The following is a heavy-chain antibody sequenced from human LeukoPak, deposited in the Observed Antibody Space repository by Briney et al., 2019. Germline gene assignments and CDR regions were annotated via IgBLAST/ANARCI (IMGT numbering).Heavy chain of an antibody. CDR2: ISAYNGNT. CDR3: ARDARITMVRGVDPFDY. CDR1: GYTFTSYG. D-gene: IGHD3-10*01. V-gene: IGHV1-18*01. J-gene: IGHJ4*02. Sequence: APVKVSCKASGYTFTSYGISWVRQAPGQGLEWMGWISAYNGNTNYAQKLQGRVTMTTDTSTSTAYMELRSLRSDDTAVYYCARDARITMVRGVDPFDYWGQGTLVTVSS.